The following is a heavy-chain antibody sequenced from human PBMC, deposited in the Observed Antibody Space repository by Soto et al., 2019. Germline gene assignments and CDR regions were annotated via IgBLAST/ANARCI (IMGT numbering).Heavy chain of an antibody. CDR2: IIPIFGTA. CDR3: ASPNSSSWYHHYYYGMDV. J-gene: IGHJ6*02. Sequence: ASVKVSCKASGGTFSSYAISWVRQAPGQGLEWMGGIIPIFGTANYAQKFQGRVTITADESTSTAYMELSSLRSEDTAVYYCASPNSSSWYHHYYYGMDVWGQGTTVTAP. CDR1: GGTFSSYA. D-gene: IGHD6-13*01. V-gene: IGHV1-69*13.